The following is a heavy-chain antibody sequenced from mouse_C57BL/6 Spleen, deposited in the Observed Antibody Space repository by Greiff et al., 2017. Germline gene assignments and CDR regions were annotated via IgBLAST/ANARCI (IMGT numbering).Heavy chain of an antibody. J-gene: IGHJ3*01. CDR3: ARDYDYEGFAY. CDR1: GYAFSSSW. V-gene: IGHV1-82*01. D-gene: IGHD2-4*01. Sequence: VKLVESGPELVKPGASVKISCKASGYAFSSSWMNWVKQRPGTGLEWIGRIYPGDGDTNYYGKYKGKATLTADKSSSTAYMQLSSLTSKDSAVYFCARDYDYEGFAYWGQGTLVTVSA. CDR2: IYPGDGDT.